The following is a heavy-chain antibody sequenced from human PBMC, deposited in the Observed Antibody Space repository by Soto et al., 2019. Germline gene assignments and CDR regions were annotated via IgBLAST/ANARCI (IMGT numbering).Heavy chain of an antibody. J-gene: IGHJ5*02. CDR3: AKGEDGSGWWKNCFDP. Sequence: QVQLVESGGGVVQPGRSLRLSCAASGFTFSSYGMHWVRQAPGKGLEWVAVISYDGSNKDYADSVKGRLTISRDNSHKTVSLRMTSLRADNTAVYNGAKGEDGSGWWKNCFDPWGHGDLVTVSS. CDR2: ISYDGSNK. CDR1: GFTFSSYG. V-gene: IGHV3-30*18. D-gene: IGHD6-19*01.